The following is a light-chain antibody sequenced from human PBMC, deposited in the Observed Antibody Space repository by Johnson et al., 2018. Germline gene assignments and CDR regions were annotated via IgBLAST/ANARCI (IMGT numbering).Light chain of an antibody. J-gene: IGLJ1*01. CDR1: SSNIGNNY. CDR3: GTSDSSRSAGNV. V-gene: IGLV1-51*02. CDR2: ENN. Sequence: QSVLTQPPSVSAAPGQKVTISCSGSSSNIGNNYVSWYQQLPGTAPKLLIYENNKRPSGIPDRFSGSKSGTSATLGITGLQTGAEADYYCGTSDSSRSAGNVFGTGTKVTVL.